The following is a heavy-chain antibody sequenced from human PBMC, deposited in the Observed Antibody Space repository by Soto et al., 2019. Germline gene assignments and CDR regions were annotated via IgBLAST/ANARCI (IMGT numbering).Heavy chain of an antibody. Sequence: GGSLRLSCAASGFSFSDYYMSWIRQAPGKGLEWVSSITSSGSTTYYTDSVKGRFTISRDNAKNSLYLQMNSLRAEDTAVYYCARERYSYGPYYFDYWGQGSLVTVSS. D-gene: IGHD5-18*01. CDR2: ITSSGSTT. CDR1: GFSFSDYY. V-gene: IGHV3-11*01. J-gene: IGHJ4*02. CDR3: ARERYSYGPYYFDY.